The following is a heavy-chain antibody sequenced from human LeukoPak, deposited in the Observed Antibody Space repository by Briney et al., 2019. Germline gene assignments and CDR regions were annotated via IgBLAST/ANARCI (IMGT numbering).Heavy chain of an antibody. CDR2: ISSDASIT. CDR3: ATSARTYLGSSLDY. V-gene: IGHV3-74*01. D-gene: IGHD2-15*01. J-gene: IGHJ4*02. CDR1: GFTFSTFW. Sequence: GGSLRLSCAASGFTFSTFWMHWVRQDPGKGLVWVSRISSDASITSYADPVKGRFTISRDNAKNTLYLQMNSLRAEDTALYYCATSARTYLGSSLDYWGQGTLVTVSS.